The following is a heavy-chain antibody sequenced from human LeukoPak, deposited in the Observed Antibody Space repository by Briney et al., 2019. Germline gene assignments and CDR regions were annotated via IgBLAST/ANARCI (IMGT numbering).Heavy chain of an antibody. V-gene: IGHV3-11*06. J-gene: IGHJ5*02. D-gene: IGHD2-2*01. Sequence: GGSLILSCAASGFTFSDYYMSWIRQAPGKGLEWVSYISSSSSYTNYADSVKGRFTISRDNAKNSLYLQMNSLRAEDTAVYYCARSGYCSSTSCYRWFDPWGQGTLVTVSS. CDR2: ISSSSSYT. CDR1: GFTFSDYY. CDR3: ARSGYCSSTSCYRWFDP.